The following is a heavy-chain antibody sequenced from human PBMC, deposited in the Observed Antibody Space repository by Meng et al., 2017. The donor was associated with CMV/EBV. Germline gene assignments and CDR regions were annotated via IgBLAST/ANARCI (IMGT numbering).Heavy chain of an antibody. CDR2: ISSSSSTI. D-gene: IGHD1-26*01. V-gene: IGHV3-48*04. Sequence: GGSLRLSCAASGFTFSSYSMNWVRQAPGKGLEWVSYISSSSSTIYYADSVKGRFTISRDNAKNSLYLQMNSLRAEDTAVYYCARDGEVGATPYYYYGMDVWGQGTTVTVSS. CDR3: ARDGEVGATPYYYYGMDV. J-gene: IGHJ6*02. CDR1: GFTFSSYS.